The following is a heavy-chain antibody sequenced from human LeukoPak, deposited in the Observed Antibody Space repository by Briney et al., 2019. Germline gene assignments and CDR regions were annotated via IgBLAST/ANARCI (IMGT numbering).Heavy chain of an antibody. J-gene: IGHJ4*02. D-gene: IGHD2/OR15-2a*01. CDR1: GFTFSSYS. CDR2: ISSSSSYI. CDR3: ARDWFHAIDY. V-gene: IGHV3-21*01. Sequence: PGGSLRLSCAASGFTFSSYSMNWVRQAPGKGLEWVSSISSSSSYIYYVDSVKGRFTISRDNAKNTLYLQMNSLRAEDTAVYYCARDWFHAIDYWGQGTLVTVSS.